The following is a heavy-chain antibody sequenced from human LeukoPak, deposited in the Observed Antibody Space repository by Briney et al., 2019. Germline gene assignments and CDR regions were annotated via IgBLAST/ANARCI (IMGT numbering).Heavy chain of an antibody. D-gene: IGHD3-10*01. J-gene: IGHJ4*02. CDR3: ARGVLW. CDR1: GGSISSSRYY. CDR2: IYYSGST. Sequence: SETLSLTCTVSGGSISSSRYYWVWHRQPPGMVLVSIVSIYYSGSTYYNPSLKSLVTISVDTTKTQYPLMLSPITAADAPEYYCARGVLWWSQGTLVAVSS. V-gene: IGHV4-39*06.